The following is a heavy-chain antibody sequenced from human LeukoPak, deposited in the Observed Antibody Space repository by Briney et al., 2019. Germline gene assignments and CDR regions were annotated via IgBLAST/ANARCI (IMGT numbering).Heavy chain of an antibody. CDR3: AKTGYSSGWSFGENWFDP. D-gene: IGHD6-19*01. V-gene: IGHV3-23*01. CDR1: GFTFSSYA. J-gene: IGHJ5*02. Sequence: PGGSLRLSCAASGFTFSSYAMSWVRQAPGKGLEWVSAISGSGGSTYYADSVKGRITISRDNSKNTLYLQMNSLRAEDTAVYYCAKTGYSSGWSFGENWFDPWGQGTLVTVSS. CDR2: ISGSGGST.